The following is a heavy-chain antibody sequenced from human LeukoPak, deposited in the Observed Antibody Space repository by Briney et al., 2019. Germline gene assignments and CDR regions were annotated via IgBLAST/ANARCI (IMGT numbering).Heavy chain of an antibody. Sequence: SQTLSLTCAISGDSVSSNSAAWNWIRQSPSRGLEWLGRTYYRSKWYNDYTVSVKSRITIHPDTSKNQFSLQLNSVTPEDTAVYYCAREDPYSSGWYASFDYWDQGTLVTVSS. CDR1: GDSVSSNSAA. J-gene: IGHJ4*02. CDR3: AREDPYSSGWYASFDY. CDR2: TYYRSKWYN. D-gene: IGHD6-19*01. V-gene: IGHV6-1*01.